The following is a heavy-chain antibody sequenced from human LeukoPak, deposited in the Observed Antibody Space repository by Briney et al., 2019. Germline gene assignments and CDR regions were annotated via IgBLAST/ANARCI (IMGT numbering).Heavy chain of an antibody. CDR3: ARDRGDSSGFGAFDI. V-gene: IGHV1-69*13. J-gene: IGHJ3*02. Sequence: GASVKVSCKASGYTFTSYGISWVRQAPGQGLEWMGGIIPIFGTANYAQKFQGRVTITADESTSTAYMELSSLRSEDTAVYYCARDRGDSSGFGAFDIWGQGTMVTVSS. CDR1: GYTFTSYG. CDR2: IIPIFGTA. D-gene: IGHD3-22*01.